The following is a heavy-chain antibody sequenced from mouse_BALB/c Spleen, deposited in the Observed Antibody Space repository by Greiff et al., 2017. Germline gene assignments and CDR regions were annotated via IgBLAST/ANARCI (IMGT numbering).Heavy chain of an antibody. V-gene: IGHV1-4*01. CDR1: GYTFTSYT. CDR3: AREDPLAWFAY. J-gene: IGHJ3*01. CDR2: INPSSGYT. Sequence: QVQLQQSGAELARPGASVKMSCKASGYTFTSYTMHWVKQRPGQGLEWIGYINPSSGYTNYNQKFKDKATLTADKSSSTAYMQLSSLTSEDSAVYYCAREDPLAWFAYGGQGTLVTVSA.